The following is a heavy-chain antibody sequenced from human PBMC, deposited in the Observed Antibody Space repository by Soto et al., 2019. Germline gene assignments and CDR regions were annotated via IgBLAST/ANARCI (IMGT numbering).Heavy chain of an antibody. CDR2: IYYSAST. CDR3: ARQYYDSSGYSIDY. CDR1: GGSISSSSYY. V-gene: IGHV4-39*02. Sequence: SETLSLTCTVSGGSISSSSYYWVWIRQPPGKGLEWIGSIYYSASTYPNPSIKSRVTISVDTSKNHFSLKLSSVTAADTSVYYCARQYYDSSGYSIDYWGQGTLVTVSS. J-gene: IGHJ4*02. D-gene: IGHD3-22*01.